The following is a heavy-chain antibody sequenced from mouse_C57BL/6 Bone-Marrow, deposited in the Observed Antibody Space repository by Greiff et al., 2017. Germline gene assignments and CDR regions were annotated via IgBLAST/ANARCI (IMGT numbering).Heavy chain of an antibody. Sequence: LVESGPELVKPGASVKISCKASGYSFTDYNMNWVKQSHGKSLEWIGVINPNYGTTSYNQKFKGKATLTVDQSSSTAYMQLNSLTSEDSAVDYCAREGLITAPQDYAMDYWGQGTSVTVSS. V-gene: IGHV1-39*01. CDR1: GYSFTDYN. D-gene: IGHD1-1*01. J-gene: IGHJ4*01. CDR3: AREGLITAPQDYAMDY. CDR2: INPNYGTT.